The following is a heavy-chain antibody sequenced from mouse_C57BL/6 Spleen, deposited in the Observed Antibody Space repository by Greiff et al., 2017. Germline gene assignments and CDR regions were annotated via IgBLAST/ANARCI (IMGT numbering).Heavy chain of an antibody. CDR3: ATPYDGGYFDV. CDR2: ISGGSSTI. V-gene: IGHV5-17*01. Sequence: EVNLVESGGGLVKPGGSLKLSCAASGFTFSDYGMHWVRQAPEKGLEWVAYISGGSSTIYSADTVKGRFTISRDNAKNPLFLQMTSLRAGDTAMYYCATPYDGGYFDVWGTGTTVTVSS. CDR1: GFTFSDYG. D-gene: IGHD2-3*01. J-gene: IGHJ1*03.